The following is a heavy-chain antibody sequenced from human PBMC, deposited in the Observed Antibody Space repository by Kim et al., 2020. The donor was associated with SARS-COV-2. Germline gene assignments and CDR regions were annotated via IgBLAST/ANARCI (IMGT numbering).Heavy chain of an antibody. CDR1: GFTFSSYE. D-gene: IGHD6-25*01. CDR2: ISSNGSNI. Sequence: GGSLRLSCAASGFTFSSYEMNWVRQAPGKGLEWVSYISSNGSNIYYADSVKGRFTISRDNAKNSLYLQMNSLRAEDTAVYYCARGKGSGNWGQGTMVTVSS. V-gene: IGHV3-48*03. J-gene: IGHJ4*02. CDR3: ARGKGSGN.